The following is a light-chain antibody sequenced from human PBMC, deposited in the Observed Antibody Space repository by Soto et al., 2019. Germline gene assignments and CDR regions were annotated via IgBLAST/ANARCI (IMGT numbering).Light chain of an antibody. J-gene: IGKJ2*01. Sequence: EIVLTQSPGTLSLSPGERATLSCRASQSVSSSYLAWYQQNPGQAPRHLIYGASSRPTGIPDRFSGSWSGKDFTLTISRLQPEDFAVYYCQQYGSSSYTFGQGTKLEIK. CDR3: QQYGSSSYT. CDR2: GAS. V-gene: IGKV3-20*01. CDR1: QSVSSSY.